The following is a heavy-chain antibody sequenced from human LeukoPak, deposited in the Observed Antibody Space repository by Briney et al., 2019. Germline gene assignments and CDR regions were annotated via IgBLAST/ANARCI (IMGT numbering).Heavy chain of an antibody. Sequence: GGSLTLSCAPSGFTFSNYWMTWVRQAPGKGLEWVANIKEDGGERYYVDSVKGRFTISRDNAKNSLYLQMNSLSAEDTALYYCARSGNYGWYFDLWGRGTLVTVSS. CDR2: IKEDGGER. J-gene: IGHJ2*01. D-gene: IGHD1-26*01. CDR1: GFTFSNYW. CDR3: ARSGNYGWYFDL. V-gene: IGHV3-7*01.